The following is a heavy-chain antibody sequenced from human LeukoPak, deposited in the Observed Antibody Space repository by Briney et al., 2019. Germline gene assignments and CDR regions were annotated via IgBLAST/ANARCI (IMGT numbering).Heavy chain of an antibody. CDR1: GGTFSSYA. D-gene: IGHD3-10*01. CDR3: ARGAMVRGVIITYYYYGMDV. V-gene: IGHV1-69*05. J-gene: IGHJ6*02. Sequence: VASVKVSCKASGGTFSSYAISWVRQAPGQGLEWMGGIIPIFGTANYAQKFQGRVTITTDESTSTAYMELRSLRSDDTAVYYCARGAMVRGVIITYYYYGMDVWGQGTTVTVSS. CDR2: IIPIFGTA.